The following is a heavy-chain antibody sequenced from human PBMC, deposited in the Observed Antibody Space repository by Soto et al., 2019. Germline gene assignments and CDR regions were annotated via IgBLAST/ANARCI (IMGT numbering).Heavy chain of an antibody. Sequence: GGSLRLSCVASGFTFSDHYMDWVRQAPGKGLEWVGRTRNKANSYTTEYAASVKGRFTISRDDSKNSLYLQMNSLKTEDTAVYYCATLTVTTFARPYYYYYMDVWGKGTTVTVSS. D-gene: IGHD4-17*01. V-gene: IGHV3-72*01. J-gene: IGHJ6*03. CDR3: ATLTVTTFARPYYYYYMDV. CDR2: TRNKANSYTT. CDR1: GFTFSDHY.